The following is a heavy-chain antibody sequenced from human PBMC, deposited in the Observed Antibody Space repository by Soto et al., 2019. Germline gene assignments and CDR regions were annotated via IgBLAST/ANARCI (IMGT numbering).Heavy chain of an antibody. D-gene: IGHD6-13*01. J-gene: IGHJ4*02. CDR2: ISGSGGST. CDR3: AKEKQKQLFDY. Sequence: PWGSLIISCAASVFTFSIYAMSWVRQAPGKGLEWVSAISGSGGSTYYADSVKGRFTISRDNSKNTLYLQMNSLRAEDTAVYYCAKEKQKQLFDYWGQGTLVTVSS. CDR1: VFTFSIYA. V-gene: IGHV3-23*01.